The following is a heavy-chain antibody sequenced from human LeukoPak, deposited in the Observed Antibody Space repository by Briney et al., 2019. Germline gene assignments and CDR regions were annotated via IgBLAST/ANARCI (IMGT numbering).Heavy chain of an antibody. CDR2: INPNSGGT. CDR1: GYTFTGYY. CDR3: ARSGGGSSPEVDY. D-gene: IGHD2-2*01. Sequence: ASVKVSCKASGYTFTGYYMHWVRQAPGQGLEWMGWINPNSGGTNYAQKFQGRVTMTRDTSISTAYMELSSLRSEDTAVYYCARSGGGSSPEVDYWGQGTLVTVSS. V-gene: IGHV1-2*02. J-gene: IGHJ4*02.